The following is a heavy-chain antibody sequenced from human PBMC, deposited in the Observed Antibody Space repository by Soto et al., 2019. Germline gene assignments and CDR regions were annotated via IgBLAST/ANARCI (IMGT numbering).Heavy chain of an antibody. D-gene: IGHD6-13*01. CDR2: IYHSGST. CDR3: ARVAGREQLVRGWWFDP. V-gene: IGHV4-4*02. Sequence: PSETLTLTCTVSGGTISSCNWGWWLRQPPGKGLEWIGEIYHSGSTNYNPSLKSRVTILVDKSKNQFSLKLSSVTAADTAVYYCARVAGREQLVRGWWFDPWGQG. CDR1: GGTISSCNW. J-gene: IGHJ5*02.